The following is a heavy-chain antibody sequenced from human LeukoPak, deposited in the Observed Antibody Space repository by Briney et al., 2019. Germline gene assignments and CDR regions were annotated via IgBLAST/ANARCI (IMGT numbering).Heavy chain of an antibody. V-gene: IGHV3-9*01. CDR2: ISYNSRRI. D-gene: IGHD4-17*01. CDR3: AKDGGAGRDYDDPSIIDN. CDR1: GFIFDDYG. J-gene: IGHJ4*02. Sequence: GGSLRLSCAASGFIFDDYGMHWVRQAPGKGLEWVSSISYNSRRIGYADSVTGRFTISRDNAKNSLYLQMNSLRPEDTAFYYCAKDGGAGRDYDDPSIIDNWGQGTLVTVSS.